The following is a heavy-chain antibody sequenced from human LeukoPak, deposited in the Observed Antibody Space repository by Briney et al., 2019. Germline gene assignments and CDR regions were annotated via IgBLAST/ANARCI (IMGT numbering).Heavy chain of an antibody. V-gene: IGHV4-39*07. J-gene: IGHJ6*03. Sequence: SETLSLTCNVSGDSISKSRHFWAWIRQSPGRGLEWIGYIYNSGSTYYNPSLKSRVTISVDTSKNQFSLKLSSVTAADTAVYYCAGNYGDYQRPYYYYYMDVWGKGTTVTISS. CDR1: GDSISKSRHF. CDR3: AGNYGDYQRPYYYYYMDV. CDR2: IYNSGST. D-gene: IGHD4-17*01.